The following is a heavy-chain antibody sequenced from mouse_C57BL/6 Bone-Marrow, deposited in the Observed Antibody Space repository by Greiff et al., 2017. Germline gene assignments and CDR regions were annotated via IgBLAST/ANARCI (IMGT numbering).Heavy chain of an antibody. CDR3: AREGGLGWLRFDY. CDR2: INPNNGGT. D-gene: IGHD2-2*01. J-gene: IGHJ2*01. Sequence: VQLQQSGPELVKPGASVKISCKASGYTFTDYYMNWVKQSHGKSLEWIGDINPNNGGTSYNQKFKGKATLTVDKSSSTAYMELRSLTSEDSAVYYCAREGGLGWLRFDYWGQGTTLTVSS. V-gene: IGHV1-26*01. CDR1: GYTFTDYY.